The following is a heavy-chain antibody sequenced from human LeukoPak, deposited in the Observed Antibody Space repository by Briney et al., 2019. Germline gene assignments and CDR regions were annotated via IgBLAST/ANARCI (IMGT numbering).Heavy chain of an antibody. CDR2: IYHSGST. CDR3: AVVDTSMVGPGY. J-gene: IGHJ4*02. Sequence: SGTLSLTCAVSGGSISSSNWWSWVRQPPEKGLEWIGEIYHSGSTNYNPSLKSRVTISVDKSKNHFSLKLSSVTAADTAVYYCAVVDTSMVGPGYWGQGTLVTVSS. CDR1: GGSISSSNW. V-gene: IGHV4-4*02. D-gene: IGHD5-18*01.